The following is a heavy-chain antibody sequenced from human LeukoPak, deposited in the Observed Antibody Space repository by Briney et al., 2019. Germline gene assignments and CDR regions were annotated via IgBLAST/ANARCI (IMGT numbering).Heavy chain of an antibody. J-gene: IGHJ5*02. CDR2: INPNSGGT. Sequence: LGASVKVSCKASGYTFTSYYMHWVRQAPGQGLEWMGWINPNSGGTNYAQKFQGRVTMTRDTSISTAYMELSRLRSDDTAVYYCARDGTPDRRKSGGWFDPWGQGTLVTVSS. V-gene: IGHV1-2*03. D-gene: IGHD3-3*01. CDR3: ARDGTPDRRKSGGWFDP. CDR1: GYTFTSYY.